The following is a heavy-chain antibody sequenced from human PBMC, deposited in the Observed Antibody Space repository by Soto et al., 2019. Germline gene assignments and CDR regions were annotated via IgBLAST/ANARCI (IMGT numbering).Heavy chain of an antibody. Sequence: QVQLVQSGAEVKKPGASVKISCKASGYTFTNYYMHWVRQAPGQGLEWMGIIHPSGDATAYAQKFQGRITITRDTSTSTVYLELSSLSSGDTAIYYCSRVGDPTVTSFYYGMDVWGQGTTVTVSS. V-gene: IGHV1-46*01. D-gene: IGHD1-1*01. J-gene: IGHJ6*02. CDR1: GYTFTNYY. CDR3: SRVGDPTVTSFYYGMDV. CDR2: IHPSGDAT.